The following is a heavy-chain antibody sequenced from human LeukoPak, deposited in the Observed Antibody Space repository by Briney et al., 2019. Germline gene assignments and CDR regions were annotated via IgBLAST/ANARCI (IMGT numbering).Heavy chain of an antibody. V-gene: IGHV3-23*01. CDR2: ISSGSDNT. D-gene: IGHD2-2*01. Sequence: GGSLRLSCVASGFTFSNYAMTWPRQAPGKGLEWVSTISSGSDNTYYADSVKGRFTISRDNSKNTLYLQVNSLRVEDTAVYYCYCSSSTCYAGGGFSWGQGTLLTVSS. CDR3: YCSSSTCYAGGGFS. CDR1: GFTFSNYA. J-gene: IGHJ5*02.